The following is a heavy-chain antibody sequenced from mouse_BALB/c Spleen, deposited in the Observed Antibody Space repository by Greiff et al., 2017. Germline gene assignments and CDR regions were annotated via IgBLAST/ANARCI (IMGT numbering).Heavy chain of an antibody. CDR2: INPNNGGT. CDR1: GYTFTDYN. J-gene: IGHJ2*01. D-gene: IGHD2-14*01. Sequence: EVQLQQSGPELVKPGASVKIPCKASGYTFTDYNMDWVKQSHGKSLEWIGDINPNNGGTIYNQKFKGKATLTVDKSSSTAYMELRSLTSEDTAVYYCARSPYRYDWTPLDYWGQGTTLTVSS. CDR3: ARSPYRYDWTPLDY. V-gene: IGHV1-18*01.